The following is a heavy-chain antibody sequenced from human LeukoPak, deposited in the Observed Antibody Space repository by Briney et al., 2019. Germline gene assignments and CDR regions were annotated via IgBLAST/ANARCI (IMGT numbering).Heavy chain of an antibody. CDR2: ISGSSAYI. CDR3: ARATVVLDY. V-gene: IGHV3-21*01. D-gene: IGHD2-2*01. J-gene: IGHJ4*02. CDR1: GFAFSSHS. Sequence: PGGSLRLSCAASGFAFSSHSMNWVRQAPGKGLEWVSSISGSSAYIYYADSVRGRFTVSRDNAKNSLYLQMNSLRAEDTAVYYCARATVVLDYWGQGTLVTVSS.